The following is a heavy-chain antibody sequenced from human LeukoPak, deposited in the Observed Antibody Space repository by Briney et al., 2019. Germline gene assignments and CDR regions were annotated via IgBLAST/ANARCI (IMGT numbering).Heavy chain of an antibody. CDR1: GFTFSSYS. V-gene: IGHV3-21*01. CDR3: ARALGSTSCYDY. Sequence: GGSLRLSCAASGFTFSSYSMNWVRQAPGKGLEWVSSISSSSSYIYYADSVKGRFTISRDNAKNSLYLQMNSLRAEDTAVYHCARALGSTSCYDYWGQGTLVTVSS. CDR2: ISSSSSYI. J-gene: IGHJ4*02. D-gene: IGHD2-2*01.